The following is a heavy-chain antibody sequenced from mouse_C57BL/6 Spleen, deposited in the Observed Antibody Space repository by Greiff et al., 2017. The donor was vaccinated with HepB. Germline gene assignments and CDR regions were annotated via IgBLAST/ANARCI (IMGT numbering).Heavy chain of an antibody. CDR3: ARSDYYGSSYDYYAMDY. Sequence: VQLQQSGPELVKPGASVKISCKASGYSFTDYNMNWVKQSNGKSLEWIGVINPNYGTTSYNQKFKGKATLTVDQSSSTAYMQLNSLTSEDSAVYYCARSDYYGSSYDYYAMDYWGQGTSVTVSS. D-gene: IGHD1-1*01. J-gene: IGHJ4*01. CDR1: GYSFTDYN. V-gene: IGHV1-39*01. CDR2: INPNYGTT.